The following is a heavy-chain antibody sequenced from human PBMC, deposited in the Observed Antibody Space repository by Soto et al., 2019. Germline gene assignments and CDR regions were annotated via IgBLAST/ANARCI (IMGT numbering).Heavy chain of an antibody. Sequence: VASVKVSCKASGYTFTSYAMHWVRQAPGQRLEWMGWINAGNGNTKYPQKFQGRVTITRDTSASTAYMELSSLRSEDTAVYYCARGQMNPITMIVGGIDYWGQGTLVTVSS. CDR2: INAGNGNT. CDR3: ARGQMNPITMIVGGIDY. CDR1: GYTFTSYA. J-gene: IGHJ4*02. V-gene: IGHV1-3*01. D-gene: IGHD3-22*01.